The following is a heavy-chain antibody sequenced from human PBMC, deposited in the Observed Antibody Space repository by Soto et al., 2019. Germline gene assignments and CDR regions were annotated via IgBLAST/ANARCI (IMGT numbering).Heavy chain of an antibody. J-gene: IGHJ5*02. CDR2: IHDSGST. V-gene: IGHV4-31*03. CDR3: ARLHRYGSSWSAEDWFDP. CDR1: GGSISGNFF. D-gene: IGHD6-13*01. Sequence: SETLSLTCTVSGGSISGNFFWSWIRQHPGKGLEWIGNIHDSGSTYYSPPLKSRVTLSIDTSKNQFSLKLTSVTAADTAVYFCARLHRYGSSWSAEDWFDPWGQGTLVTVSS.